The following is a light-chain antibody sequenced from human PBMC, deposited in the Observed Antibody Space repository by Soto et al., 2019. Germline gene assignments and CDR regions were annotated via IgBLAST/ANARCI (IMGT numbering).Light chain of an antibody. J-gene: IGKJ4*01. V-gene: IGKV3-20*01. Sequence: EIVLTQSPGTLSLSPGESATLSCRASESISSTSLAWYQQKPGQAPRLLIYGTSSRATDIPSRFTGSGSGTDFTLTIRRLEPEDFAVYYCHQYGRPPLTFGGGTKV. CDR2: GTS. CDR3: HQYGRPPLT. CDR1: ESISSTS.